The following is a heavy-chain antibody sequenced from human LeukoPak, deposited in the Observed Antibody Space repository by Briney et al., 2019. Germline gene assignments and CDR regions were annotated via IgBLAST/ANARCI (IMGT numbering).Heavy chain of an antibody. CDR1: GGSISSGGYY. CDR2: IYYSGST. J-gene: IGHJ5*02. Sequence: SETRSLTCTVSGGSISSGGYYWSWIRQHPGKGLEWIGYIYYSGSTYYNPSLKSRVTISVDTSKNQFSLKLSSVTAADTAVYYCARVGYYDFWSGYYTSPHLNWFDPWGQGTLVTVSS. CDR3: ARVGYYDFWSGYYTSPHLNWFDP. V-gene: IGHV4-31*03. D-gene: IGHD3-3*01.